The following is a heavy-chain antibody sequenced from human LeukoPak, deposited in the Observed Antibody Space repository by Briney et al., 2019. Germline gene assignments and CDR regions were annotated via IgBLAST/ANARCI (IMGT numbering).Heavy chain of an antibody. D-gene: IGHD2-2*01. V-gene: IGHV4-34*01. CDR1: GGSFSGYY. CDR2: INHSGST. CDR3: ARLCSSTSCHYYFDY. Sequence: PSETLSLTCAVYGGSFSGYYWSWIRQPPGKGLEWIGEINHSGSTNYNPSLKSRVTISVDTSKNQFSLKLSSVTAADTAVYYCARLCSSTSCHYYFDYWGQGTLVTVSS. J-gene: IGHJ4*02.